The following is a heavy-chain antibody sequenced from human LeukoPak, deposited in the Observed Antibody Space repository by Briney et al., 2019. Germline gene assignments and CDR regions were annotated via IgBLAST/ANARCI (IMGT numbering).Heavy chain of an antibody. Sequence: PGGSLRLSCAASEFTVSSYGMHWVRQTPGKGLEWVAVISYDGSNKYYADSVKGRFTISRDNSKNTLYLQMNSLRAEDTAVYYCAKGADVTMVRGVIPRDGMDVWGNGTTVTVSS. CDR1: EFTVSSYG. CDR3: AKGADVTMVRGVIPRDGMDV. D-gene: IGHD3-10*01. J-gene: IGHJ6*04. CDR2: ISYDGSNK. V-gene: IGHV3-30*18.